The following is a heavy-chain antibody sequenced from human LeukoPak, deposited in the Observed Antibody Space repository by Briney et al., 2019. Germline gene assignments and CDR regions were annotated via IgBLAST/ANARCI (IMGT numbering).Heavy chain of an antibody. Sequence: SETLSLTCTVSGYSISSGYYWGWIRQPPGKGLEWIGSIYHSGSTYYNPSLKSRVTISVDTSKNQFSLKLSSVTAADTAVYYCARAPLKINWFDPWGQGTLVTVSS. CDR1: GYSISSGYY. CDR3: ARAPLKINWFDP. V-gene: IGHV4-38-2*02. CDR2: IYHSGST. J-gene: IGHJ5*02.